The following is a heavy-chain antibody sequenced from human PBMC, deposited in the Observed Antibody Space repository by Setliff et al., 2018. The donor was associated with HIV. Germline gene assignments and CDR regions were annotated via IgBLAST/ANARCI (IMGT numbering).Heavy chain of an antibody. CDR2: IYPDDSDT. CDR1: RYSFASYW. Sequence: GESLKISCKGSRYSFASYWIGWVRQMPGKGLEWMGVIYPDDSDTRYSPSFQGQVTISADKSISTAYLQCSSLKASDTAMYYCARLGGICSGGSCTALAYTMDVWGQGTTVTVSS. J-gene: IGHJ6*02. CDR3: ARLGGICSGGSCTALAYTMDV. V-gene: IGHV5-51*01. D-gene: IGHD2-15*01.